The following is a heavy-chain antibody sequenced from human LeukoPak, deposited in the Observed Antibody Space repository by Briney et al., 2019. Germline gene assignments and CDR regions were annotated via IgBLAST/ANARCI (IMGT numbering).Heavy chain of an antibody. CDR1: GGSISGYY. V-gene: IGHV4-4*09. D-gene: IGHD3-22*01. Sequence: SETLSLTCTVSGGSISGYYWDWIRRPPGNGLEWIGYIHSSGGTHYSPSLESRVTMSVDTSKNQFSLKLTSVAAADTAVYYCAIHHRSGSGGTYFDYWGQGTLVTVSS. CDR3: AIHHRSGSGGTYFDY. J-gene: IGHJ4*02. CDR2: IHSSGGT.